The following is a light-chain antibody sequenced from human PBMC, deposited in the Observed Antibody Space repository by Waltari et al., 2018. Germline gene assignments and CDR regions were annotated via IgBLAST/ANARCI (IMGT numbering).Light chain of an antibody. J-gene: IGKJ1*01. Sequence: EIVLTQFPGTLSLSPGERATLSCRTSQSVGRTLAWYQQKPGKAPRLLIYGASIRATGIPDRFSGSGSGTDFSLTISRLEPEDFAVYYCQHYVRLPVTFGHGTKVEIK. CDR3: QHYVRLPVT. V-gene: IGKV3-20*01. CDR1: QSVGRT. CDR2: GAS.